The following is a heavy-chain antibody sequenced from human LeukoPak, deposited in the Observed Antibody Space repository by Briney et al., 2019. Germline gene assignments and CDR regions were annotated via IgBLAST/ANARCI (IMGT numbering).Heavy chain of an antibody. J-gene: IGHJ4*02. CDR3: ANQEYYYGSGSYYNPLPFDY. D-gene: IGHD3-10*01. CDR1: GFTFSAYS. Sequence: GGSLRLSCAASGFTFSAYSMNWVRQAPGKGREWISYISSATTTIHYADSVKGRFTISRDNAKNTLYLQMTSLRDEDTAVYYCANQEYYYGSGSYYNPLPFDYWGQGTQVTVSS. CDR2: ISSATTTI. V-gene: IGHV3-48*02.